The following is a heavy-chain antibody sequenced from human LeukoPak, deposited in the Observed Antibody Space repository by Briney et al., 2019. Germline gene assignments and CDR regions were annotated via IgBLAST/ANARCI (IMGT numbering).Heavy chain of an antibody. Sequence: SSETLSLTCTVSGGSISSYYWSWIRQPAGKGLEWIGRIYTSGSINYNPSLKSRVTMSVDTSKNQFSLKLSSVTAADTAVYYCARGLRYFDWSSYGMDVWGQGTTVTVSS. J-gene: IGHJ6*02. CDR2: IYTSGSI. CDR1: GGSISSYY. CDR3: ARGLRYFDWSSYGMDV. V-gene: IGHV4-4*07. D-gene: IGHD3-9*01.